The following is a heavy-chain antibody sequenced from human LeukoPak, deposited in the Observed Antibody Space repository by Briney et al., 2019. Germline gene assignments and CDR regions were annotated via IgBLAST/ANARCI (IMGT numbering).Heavy chain of an antibody. CDR3: ARDFPGLYYYHNSGYYGYYFDY. J-gene: IGHJ4*02. Sequence: SETLSLTCTVSGGSITSSSYYWGWIRQPPGKGLEWIGSIYYSGSTYYNPSLKSRVTISVDTSKNQFSLKLSSVTAADTAVYYCARDFPGLYYYHNSGYYGYYFDYWGQGTLVTVSS. D-gene: IGHD3-22*01. V-gene: IGHV4-39*07. CDR1: GGSITSSSYY. CDR2: IYYSGST.